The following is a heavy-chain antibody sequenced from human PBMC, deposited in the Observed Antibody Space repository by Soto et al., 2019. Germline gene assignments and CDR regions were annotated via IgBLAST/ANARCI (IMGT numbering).Heavy chain of an antibody. CDR1: GDSISSSH. J-gene: IGHJ5*02. V-gene: IGHV4-59*01. D-gene: IGHD3-10*01. CDR3: ASSGIVSRKVNTWFDP. CDR2: IHYRGST. Sequence: QLQLQESGPGLVKPSETLSLTCTVSGDSISSSHWNWIRQPLGKALEWIGYIHYRGSTNYNPSLESRRAISVDTSKNQIFLTLTSVPAAAPAVYYCASSGIVSRKVNTWFDPWGQGTLVTVSS.